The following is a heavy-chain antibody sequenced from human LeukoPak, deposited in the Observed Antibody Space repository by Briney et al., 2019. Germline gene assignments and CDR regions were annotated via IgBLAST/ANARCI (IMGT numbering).Heavy chain of an antibody. D-gene: IGHD3-22*01. Sequence: GGSLRLFCAASGFTFSTYSMNWVRQAPGKGLEWVSYISSSSSTIYYADSVKGRFTISRDNAKNSLYLQMNSLRAEDTAVYYCARGSTYYDSSGQVPFDYWGQGTLVTVSS. J-gene: IGHJ4*02. V-gene: IGHV3-48*01. CDR2: ISSSSSTI. CDR1: GFTFSTYS. CDR3: ARGSTYYDSSGQVPFDY.